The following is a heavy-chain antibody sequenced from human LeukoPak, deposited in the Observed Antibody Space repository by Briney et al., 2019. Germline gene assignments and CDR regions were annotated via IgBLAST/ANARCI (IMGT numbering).Heavy chain of an antibody. CDR3: ARHEHSHHYDY. CDR2: IFYSGST. D-gene: IGHD3-3*02. CDR1: AGAITSSGFY. Sequence: SWETLSLTCTVSAGAITSSGFYWAWVRQPPGKGKEWIGSIFYSGSTYYNPPLNSRVTISADTSKNQFFLRLSSVTAADSAVYYCARHEHSHHYDYWGQGTLVTVSS. V-gene: IGHV4-39*01. J-gene: IGHJ4*02.